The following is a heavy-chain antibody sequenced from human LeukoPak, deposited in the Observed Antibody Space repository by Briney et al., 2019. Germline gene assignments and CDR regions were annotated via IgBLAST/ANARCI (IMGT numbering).Heavy chain of an antibody. D-gene: IGHD6-19*01. CDR2: IYYSGST. CDR1: GGSISSYY. Sequence: PSETLSLTCTVSGGSISSYYWSWIRQPPGKGLEWIGYIYYSGSTNYNTSLKSRVTISVDTFKNQFSLKLSSVTAADTAVYYCARHIGTGIAVAYGMDVWGQGTTVTVSS. J-gene: IGHJ6*02. V-gene: IGHV4-59*08. CDR3: ARHIGTGIAVAYGMDV.